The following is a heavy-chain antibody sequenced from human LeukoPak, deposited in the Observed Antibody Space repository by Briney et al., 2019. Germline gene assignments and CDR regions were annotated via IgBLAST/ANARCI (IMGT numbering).Heavy chain of an antibody. V-gene: IGHV1-46*01. J-gene: IGHJ6*03. CDR2: INPSGSST. CDR1: GYTFATYY. CDR3: AMRAGGYYGNMAV. Sequence: GASVKVSFKSSGYTFATYYMHWVRQAPGQGLEWMGIINPSGSSTSYAQKFQGRVTMTRETSTSTIYMELSSLRSEDTAVYYCAMRAGGYYGNMAVWGKGTTVTVSS. D-gene: IGHD3-3*01.